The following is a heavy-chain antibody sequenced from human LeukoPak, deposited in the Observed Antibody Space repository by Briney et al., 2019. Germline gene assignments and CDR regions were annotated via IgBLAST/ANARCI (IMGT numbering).Heavy chain of an antibody. CDR3: TSNLPGYSSSWPDY. D-gene: IGHD2-2*01. J-gene: IGHJ4*02. CDR2: ISSSSRRI. Sequence: GGSLRLSCAASGFTFRTYSRNGVRQAPGKGLEWVSYISSSSRRIFYAGSVEGRFTISRDNAKNSLYLQMNNLRAEDTAIYYCTSNLPGYSSSWPDYWGQGTLVTVSS. CDR1: GFTFRTYS. V-gene: IGHV3-48*01.